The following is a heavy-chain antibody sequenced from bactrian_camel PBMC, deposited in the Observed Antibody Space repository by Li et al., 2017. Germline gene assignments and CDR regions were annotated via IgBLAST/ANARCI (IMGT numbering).Heavy chain of an antibody. Sequence: QVQLVESGGGSAQAGGSLRLSCAANAYSWRTRCMGWFRQAPGKEREAVAGVDTYGRTRYADSVKGRFTISRDNAKKQLYLQMNNLKPEDTAMYYCATHPPRSWGGYCYTLLPSPVGDSGEDYSTWGQGTQVTVS. CDR3: ATHPPRSWGGYCYTLLPSPVGDSGEDYST. J-gene: IGHJ6*01. D-gene: IGHD2*01. CDR2: VDTYGRT. CDR1: AYSWRTRC. V-gene: IGHV3S53*01.